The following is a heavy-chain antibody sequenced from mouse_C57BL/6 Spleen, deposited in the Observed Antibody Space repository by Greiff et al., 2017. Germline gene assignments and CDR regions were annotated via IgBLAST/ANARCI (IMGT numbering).Heavy chain of an antibody. D-gene: IGHD4-1*01. CDR2: IDPSDSET. Sequence: VQLQQSGAELVRPGSSVKLSCKASGYTFTSYWMHWVKQRPIQGLEWIGNIDPSDSETHYNQKFKDKATLTVDKSSSTAYMQLSSLTSEDSAVYYCARVGPLWYFDVWGTGTTVTVSS. V-gene: IGHV1-52*01. CDR3: ARVGPLWYFDV. CDR1: GYTFTSYW. J-gene: IGHJ1*03.